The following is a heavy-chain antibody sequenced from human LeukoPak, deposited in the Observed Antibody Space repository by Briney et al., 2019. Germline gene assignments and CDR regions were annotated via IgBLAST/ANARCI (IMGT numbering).Heavy chain of an antibody. CDR1: GGSISDYS. Sequence: SETLSLTCTVSGGSISDYSWNWIRQTAGKELEWIGRIYTSGSTNYNPSLKSRVTMSIDTSKNQFSLKLSSVTAADTAVYYCARGTRTMGASFDYWGQGTLVTVSS. CDR2: IYTSGST. V-gene: IGHV4-4*07. J-gene: IGHJ4*02. D-gene: IGHD1-26*01. CDR3: ARGTRTMGASFDY.